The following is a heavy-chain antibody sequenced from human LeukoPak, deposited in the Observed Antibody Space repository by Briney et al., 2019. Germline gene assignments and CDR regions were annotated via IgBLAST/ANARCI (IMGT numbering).Heavy chain of an antibody. CDR2: ISAYTGKT. V-gene: IGHV1-18*01. J-gene: IGHJ4*02. CDR3: ARGDGYCSGGSCMIFDY. Sequence: ASVKVSCKASGYTFTNYGITWVRQASGQGIGWMGRISAYTGKTNSAQKLQGRVTMTTDTSTSTGYMELRSLRSDDTAVYYCARGDGYCSGGSCMIFDYWGQGTLVTVSS. D-gene: IGHD2-15*01. CDR1: GYTFTNYG.